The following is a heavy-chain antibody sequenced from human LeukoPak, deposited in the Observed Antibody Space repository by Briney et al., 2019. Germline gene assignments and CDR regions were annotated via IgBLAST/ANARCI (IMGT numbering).Heavy chain of an antibody. J-gene: IGHJ4*02. CDR3: AKDYVSGDGYWDFDY. V-gene: IGHV3-21*04. D-gene: IGHD5-24*01. CDR1: GFNFRGYT. CDR2: ISSGSNYI. Sequence: GGSLRLSCAPSGFNFRGYTLNWVRQAPGRGLEWVSSISSGSNYIYYTDSVKGRFTISRDNSRNTMSLEMNSLRVEDTAVYYCAKDYVSGDGYWDFDYWGQGILVTVSS.